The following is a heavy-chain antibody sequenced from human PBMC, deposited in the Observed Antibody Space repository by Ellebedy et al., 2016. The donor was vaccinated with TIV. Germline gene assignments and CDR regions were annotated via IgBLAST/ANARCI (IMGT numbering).Heavy chain of an antibody. CDR3: ARAPSYLGDIVVVPAASLRAYYYGMDV. J-gene: IGHJ6*02. CDR1: GFSFNNGW. CDR2: ISSSSSTI. V-gene: IGHV3-48*01. D-gene: IGHD2-2*01. Sequence: PGGSLRLSCSSSGFSFNNGWMNWVRQAPGKGLEWVSYISSSSSTIYYADSVKGRFSVSRDNAKNSLYLQMNSLRAEDTAVYYCARAPSYLGDIVVVPAASLRAYYYGMDVWGQGTTVTVSS.